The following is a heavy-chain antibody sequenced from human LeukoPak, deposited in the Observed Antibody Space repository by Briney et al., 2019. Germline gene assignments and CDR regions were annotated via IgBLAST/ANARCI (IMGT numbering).Heavy chain of an antibody. CDR2: INHSGST. D-gene: IGHD2-2*01. V-gene: IGHV4-34*01. CDR3: ARESGYCSSSSCYGFDP. J-gene: IGHJ5*02. Sequence: SETLSLTCAVYGGSFSGYYWSWIRQPPGKGLEWIGEINHSGSTNYNPSLKSRVTISVDTSKNQFSLKLSSVTAADTAVYYCARESGYCSSSSCYGFDPWGQGTLVTVSS. CDR1: GGSFSGYY.